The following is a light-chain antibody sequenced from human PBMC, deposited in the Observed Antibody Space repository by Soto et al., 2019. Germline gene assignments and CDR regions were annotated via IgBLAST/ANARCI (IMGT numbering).Light chain of an antibody. CDR2: GAS. CDR1: QSVSSN. Sequence: EIVMTQSPATLSVSPVERSTLSCMASQSVSSNLAWYQQKPGQAPRLLIYGASTRATGIPARFSGSGSGTEFTLTISSLQSEDFAVYYCQKYNNWPWTCGQGTKGDIK. CDR3: QKYNNWPWT. V-gene: IGKV3-15*01. J-gene: IGKJ1*01.